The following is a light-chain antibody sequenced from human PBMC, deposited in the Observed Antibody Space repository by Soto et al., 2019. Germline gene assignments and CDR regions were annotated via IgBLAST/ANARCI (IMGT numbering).Light chain of an antibody. Sequence: IQLTQSPSSLSASVGDRVTITCRASQGISSYLAWYQQKPGKAPKLLIYAASTLQSGVTSRFSGSGSGTDFTIPISRMQTEDFATYYCQQLNSYPLTFGGGTKVDLK. CDR2: AAS. V-gene: IGKV1-9*01. J-gene: IGKJ4*01. CDR1: QGISSY. CDR3: QQLNSYPLT.